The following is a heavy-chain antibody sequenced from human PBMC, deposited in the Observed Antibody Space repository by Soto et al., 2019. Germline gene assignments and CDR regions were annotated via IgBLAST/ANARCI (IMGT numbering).Heavy chain of an antibody. J-gene: IGHJ6*03. V-gene: IGHV4-59*08. CDR3: ARLVRDLWSGGNYYYYMDV. CDR2: IYYSGST. CDR1: GGSISSYY. Sequence: SETLSLTCTVSGGSISSYYWSWIRQPPGKGLEWIGYIYYSGSTNYNPSLKSRVTISVDTSKNQFSLKLSSVTAADTAVYFCARLVRDLWSGGNYYYYMDVWGKGTTVTVSS. D-gene: IGHD3-3*01.